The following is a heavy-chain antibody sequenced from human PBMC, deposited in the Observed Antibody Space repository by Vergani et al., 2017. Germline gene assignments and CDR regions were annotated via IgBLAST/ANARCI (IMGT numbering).Heavy chain of an antibody. Sequence: QVQLVQSGAEVKKPGASVKVSCKASGYTFTGYYMHWVRQAPGQGLEWMGWINPNSGGTNYAQKFQGRVTMTRDTSISPAYMELSRLRSDDTAVYYCARDFGVIAAAAYYFDYWGQGSLVTVSS. D-gene: IGHD6-13*01. CDR3: ARDFGVIAAAAYYFDY. V-gene: IGHV1-2*02. CDR2: INPNSGGT. CDR1: GYTFTGYY. J-gene: IGHJ4*02.